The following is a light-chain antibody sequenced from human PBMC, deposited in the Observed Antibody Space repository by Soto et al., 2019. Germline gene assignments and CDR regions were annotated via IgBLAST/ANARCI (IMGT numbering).Light chain of an antibody. CDR1: SSDVGGYKY. V-gene: IGLV2-8*01. Sequence: QSALTQPPSASGSPGQSVTISCTGTSSDVGGYKYVSWYQHHPGKAPRLMIYEVSKRPSGVPDRFSGSKSGNTASLTVSGLQAEDEADYYCTSYGGSNNVLFGGGTKVTVL. J-gene: IGLJ2*01. CDR2: EVS. CDR3: TSYGGSNNVL.